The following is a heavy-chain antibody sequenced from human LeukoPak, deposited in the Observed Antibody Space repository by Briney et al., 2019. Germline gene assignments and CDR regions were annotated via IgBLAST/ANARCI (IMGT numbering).Heavy chain of an antibody. CDR1: GFTFDDYA. Sequence: GGSLRLSCAASGFTFDDYAMHWDRQAPGKGLEWVSGISWNSGSIGYADSVKGRFTISRDNAKNSLYLQMNSLRTEGTALYYCARLGELSLRIAFDIWGQGTMVTVSS. V-gene: IGHV3-9*01. D-gene: IGHD3-16*02. CDR2: ISWNSGSI. CDR3: ARLGELSLRIAFDI. J-gene: IGHJ3*02.